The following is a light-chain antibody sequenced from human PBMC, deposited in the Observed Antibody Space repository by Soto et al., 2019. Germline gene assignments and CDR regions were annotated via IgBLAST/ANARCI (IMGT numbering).Light chain of an antibody. CDR2: WAS. CDR3: QQYYSTPPYT. V-gene: IGKV4-1*01. Sequence: IVMTQSPDSLAVPLGERATINCKSSQSVLYSSNNKNYLAWYRQKPGQPPKLLIYWASIRESGVPDRISGSGCGTDFTLTISSLQAEDVAIYYCQQYYSTPPYTFGQGTKLEIK. J-gene: IGKJ2*01. CDR1: QSVLYSSNNKNY.